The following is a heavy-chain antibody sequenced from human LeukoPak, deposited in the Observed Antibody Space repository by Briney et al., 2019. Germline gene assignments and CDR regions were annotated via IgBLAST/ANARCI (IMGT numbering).Heavy chain of an antibody. D-gene: IGHD4-17*01. Sequence: PGGSLRLSCAASGFTVRNNYLSWLRQAPGKGLEGVSVIYSGGSTYYADSVKGRLTISRDNSKNTLYLQMTSLRAEDTAVYYCAGAIYGDYVGAFDIWGQGTMVTVSS. J-gene: IGHJ3*02. CDR1: GFTVRNNY. CDR2: IYSGGST. V-gene: IGHV3-53*01. CDR3: AGAIYGDYVGAFDI.